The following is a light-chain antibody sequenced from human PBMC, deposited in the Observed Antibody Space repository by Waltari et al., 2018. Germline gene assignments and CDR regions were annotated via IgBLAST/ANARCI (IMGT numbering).Light chain of an antibody. Sequence: CRAGVGIGGDLNWYRQKTGKAPKLLLYAGSSLQSGVLSRVSGSGSWTDFTLTISSLQPEEFAAYYCHQSYSTPPLTFGGGTKVEIK. CDR1: VGIGGD. CDR3: HQSYSTPPLT. CDR2: AGS. V-gene: IGKV1-39*01. J-gene: IGKJ4*01.